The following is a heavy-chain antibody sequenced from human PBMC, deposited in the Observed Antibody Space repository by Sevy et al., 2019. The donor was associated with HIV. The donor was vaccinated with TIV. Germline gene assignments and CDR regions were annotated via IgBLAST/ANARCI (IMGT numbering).Heavy chain of an antibody. CDR1: GFAFYDYS. J-gene: IGHJ4*02. D-gene: IGHD2-8*01. Sequence: GGSPRLSCAASGFAFYDYSMSWIRQAPGKGLEWVATLSFGCGKINYADSVKGRFTISRDNSKNSFYLQMDNLRVEDTALYYCAREGCTRPNDYWGQGTRVTVSS. CDR2: LSFGCGKI. CDR3: AREGCTRPNDY. V-gene: IGHV3-23*01.